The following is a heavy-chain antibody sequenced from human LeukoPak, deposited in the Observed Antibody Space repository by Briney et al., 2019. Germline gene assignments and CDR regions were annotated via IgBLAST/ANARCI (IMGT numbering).Heavy chain of an antibody. CDR2: ISGSGGST. CDR1: GFTFTNYA. D-gene: IGHD3-10*01. J-gene: IGHJ3*02. Sequence: PGGSLRLSCAASGFTFTNYAMNWVRQAPGKGLEWVSGISGSGGSTYYADSVKGRFIISRDNSKNTLYLQMDSLRAEDTAVYYCAKDLGAPNRQRFRLTIDPVRTFDIWGQGTMVTVSS. V-gene: IGHV3-23*01. CDR3: AKDLGAPNRQRFRLTIDPVRTFDI.